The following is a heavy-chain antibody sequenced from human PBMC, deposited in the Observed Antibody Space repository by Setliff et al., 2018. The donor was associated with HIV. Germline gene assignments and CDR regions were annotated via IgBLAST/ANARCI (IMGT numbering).Heavy chain of an antibody. V-gene: IGHV3-11*01. CDR3: ARASSYYYDSSGYSSYFDY. CDR1: GFTFSDYY. D-gene: IGHD3-22*01. J-gene: IGHJ4*02. CDR2: ISSSGSTI. Sequence: GGSLRLSCAASGFTFSDYYMSWIRQAPGKGLEWVSYISSSGSTIYYADSVKGRFTISRDNAKNSLYLQMNSLRAEDTAVYYCARASSYYYDSSGYSSYFDYWGQGTLVTVSS.